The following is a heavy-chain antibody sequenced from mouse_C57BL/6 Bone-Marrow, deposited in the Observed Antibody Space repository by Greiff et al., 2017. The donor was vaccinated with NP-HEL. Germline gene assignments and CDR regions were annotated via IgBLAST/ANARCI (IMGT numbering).Heavy chain of an antibody. Sequence: EVKVEESGGGLVQPGGSMKLSCVASGFTFSNYWMNWVRQSPEKGLEWVAQIRLKSDNYATHYAESVKGRFTISRDDSKSSVYLQMNNLRAEDTGIYYCTELPLPYFDVWGTGTTVTVSS. J-gene: IGHJ1*03. D-gene: IGHD1-1*01. V-gene: IGHV6-3*01. CDR3: TELPLPYFDV. CDR1: GFTFSNYW. CDR2: IRLKSDNYAT.